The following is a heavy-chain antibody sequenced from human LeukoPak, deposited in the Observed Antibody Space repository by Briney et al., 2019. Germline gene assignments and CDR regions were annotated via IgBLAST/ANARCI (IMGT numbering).Heavy chain of an antibody. CDR1: GYTLTELS. CDR3: ARDLPNHITIYNWFDP. CDR2: INPSGGST. Sequence: ASVKVSCKVSGYTLTELSMHWVRQAPGQGLEWMGIINPSGGSTSYAQKFQGRVTMTRDTSTSTVYMELSSLRSEDTAVYYCARDLPNHITIYNWFDPWGQGTLVTVSS. J-gene: IGHJ5*02. V-gene: IGHV1-46*01. D-gene: IGHD3-10*01.